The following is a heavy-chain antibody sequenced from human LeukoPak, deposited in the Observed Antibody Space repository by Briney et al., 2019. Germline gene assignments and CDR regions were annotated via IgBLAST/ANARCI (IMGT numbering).Heavy chain of an antibody. D-gene: IGHD6-13*01. Sequence: GRSLRLSCAASGFTFSSYGMHWVRQAPGKGLEWVAVISYDGSNKYYADSVKGRFTISRDNSKNTLYLQMNSLRAEDTAVYYCAEDPIAAVGHDPYYFDYWGQGTLVTVSS. CDR3: AEDPIAAVGHDPYYFDY. CDR1: GFTFSSYG. V-gene: IGHV3-30*18. CDR2: ISYDGSNK. J-gene: IGHJ4*02.